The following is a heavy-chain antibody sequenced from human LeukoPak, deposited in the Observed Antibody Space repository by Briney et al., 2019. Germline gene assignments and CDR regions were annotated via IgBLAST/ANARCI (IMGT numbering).Heavy chain of an antibody. V-gene: IGHV3-48*02. CDR1: GFTFSAYA. D-gene: IGHD1-26*01. CDR3: VREGDSGSYSSY. J-gene: IGHJ4*02. Sequence: GGSLRLSCEASGFTFSAYAMTWVRQAPGKGLEWLSYISGSGKSIYYADSVKGRFTISRDNAKNSLYLQMNSLRDEDTAVYYCVREGDSGSYSSYWGQGTLVTVSS. CDR2: ISGSGKSI.